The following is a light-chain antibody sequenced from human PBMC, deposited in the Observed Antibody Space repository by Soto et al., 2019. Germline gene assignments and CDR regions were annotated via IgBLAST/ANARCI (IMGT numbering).Light chain of an antibody. CDR2: EVS. CDR1: RSDVGGYNY. Sequence: QIALTQPPPAPGAPGPSVTLSCNGTRSDVGGYNYVSWYQQHPGKAPKLMIYEVSKRPSGVPDRFSGSKSGDTASLTVSGIQAEDEADYYCSSYAGSNNFVFGTGTKVTVL. CDR3: SSYAGSNNFV. V-gene: IGLV2-8*01. J-gene: IGLJ1*01.